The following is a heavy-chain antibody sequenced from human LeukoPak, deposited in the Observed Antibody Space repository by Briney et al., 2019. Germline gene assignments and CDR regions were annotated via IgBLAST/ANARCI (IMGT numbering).Heavy chain of an antibody. J-gene: IGHJ4*02. V-gene: IGHV1-2*02. CDR1: GYTFTGYY. D-gene: IGHD1-26*01. CDR2: INPNSGGT. Sequence: ASVKVSCKASGYTFTGYYMHWVRQAPGQGLEWMGWINPNSGGTNYARKFQGRVTMTRDTSISTAYMELSRLRSDDTAVYYCARDSGVGATATFDYWGQGTLVTVSS. CDR3: ARDSGVGATATFDY.